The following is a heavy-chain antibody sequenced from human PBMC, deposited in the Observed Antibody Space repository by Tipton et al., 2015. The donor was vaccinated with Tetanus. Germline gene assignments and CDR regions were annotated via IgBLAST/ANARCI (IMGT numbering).Heavy chain of an antibody. V-gene: IGHV4-34*01. CDR1: GGSFSGYY. Sequence: LRLSCAVYGGSFSGYYWSWVRQSPGKGLEWIGEINQSGSTNYNPSLKSRVTISVDTSKNQFSLKLSSVTAADTAVYYCAKVPWEGVYANWFDPWGQGTLVTVSS. D-gene: IGHD2-8*01. CDR3: AKVPWEGVYANWFDP. J-gene: IGHJ5*02. CDR2: INQSGST.